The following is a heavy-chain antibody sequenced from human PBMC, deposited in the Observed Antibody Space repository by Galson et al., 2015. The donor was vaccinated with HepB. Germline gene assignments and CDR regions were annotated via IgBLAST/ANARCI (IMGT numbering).Heavy chain of an antibody. CDR2: INNSGYSK. CDR3: ARETPGKAFDY. CDR1: GFIFSSHS. J-gene: IGHJ4*02. V-gene: IGHV3-21*01. D-gene: IGHD4-23*01. Sequence: SLRLSCADSGFIFSSHSMNWVRQAPVKGLEWVSSINNSGYSKYYADSLKGRFTISRDNAKYSLYLQMNSLRAEDTAVYYCARETPGKAFDYWGQGTLVTVSS.